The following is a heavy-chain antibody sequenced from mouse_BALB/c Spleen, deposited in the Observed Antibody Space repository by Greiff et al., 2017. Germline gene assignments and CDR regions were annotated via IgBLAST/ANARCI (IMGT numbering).Heavy chain of an antibody. CDR2: ISYDGSN. J-gene: IGHJ4*01. CDR3: ARAAYWDAMDY. V-gene: IGHV3-6*02. D-gene: IGHD2-10*01. Sequence: DVQLQESGPGLVKPSQSLSLTCSVTGYSITSGYYWNWIRQFPGNKLEWMGYISYDGSNNYNPSLKNRISITRDTSKNQFFLKLNSVTTEDTATYYCARAAYWDAMDYWGQGTSVTVSS. CDR1: GYSITSGYY.